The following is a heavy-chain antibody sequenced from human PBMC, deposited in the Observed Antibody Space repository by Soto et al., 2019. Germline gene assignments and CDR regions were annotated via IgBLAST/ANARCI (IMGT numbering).Heavy chain of an antibody. V-gene: IGHV3-30*18. Sequence: QVQLVESGGGVVQPGRFLRLSCAASGFTFSSYGMHWVRQAPGKGLEWVAVISYDGSNKYYADSVKGRFTISRDNSKNTLYLQMNSLRAEDTAVYYCAKTSSDYYGSGSYYNGPDWFDPWGQGTLVTVSS. D-gene: IGHD3-10*01. CDR1: GFTFSSYG. J-gene: IGHJ5*02. CDR2: ISYDGSNK. CDR3: AKTSSDYYGSGSYYNGPDWFDP.